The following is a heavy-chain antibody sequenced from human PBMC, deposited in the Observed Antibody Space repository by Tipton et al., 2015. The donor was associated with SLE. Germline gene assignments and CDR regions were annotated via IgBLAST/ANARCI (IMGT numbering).Heavy chain of an antibody. CDR2: INHSGST. D-gene: IGHD6-19*01. CDR3: AFSGWYGAYYYGMDV. J-gene: IGHJ6*02. CDR1: GGAFSGYY. V-gene: IGHV4-34*01. Sequence: TLSLTCAVYGGAFSGYYWSWIRQPPGKGLEWIGEINHSGSTTYNPSLKSRVTISVDTSKNQFSLKLSSVTAADTAVYYCAFSGWYGAYYYGMDVWGQGTTVTVSS.